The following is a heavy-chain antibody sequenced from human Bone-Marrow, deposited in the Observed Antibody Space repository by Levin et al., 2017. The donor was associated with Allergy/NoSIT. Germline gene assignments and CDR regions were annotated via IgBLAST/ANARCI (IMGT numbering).Heavy chain of an antibody. J-gene: IGHJ4*02. D-gene: IGHD3-3*02. Sequence: PGESLKISCAASGFKFGISWMHWVRQAPGKGLMWVSRINIDGSMTAYADSVKGRFTISRDNAKNILYLQMNSLRAEDTAVYYCARIPSGTIISQPNYWGQGTLVTVSS. CDR2: INIDGSMT. CDR3: ARIPSGTIISQPNY. CDR1: GFKFGISW. V-gene: IGHV3-74*01.